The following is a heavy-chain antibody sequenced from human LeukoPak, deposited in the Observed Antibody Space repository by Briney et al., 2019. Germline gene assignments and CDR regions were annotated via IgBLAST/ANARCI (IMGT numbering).Heavy chain of an antibody. CDR3: AKDPRDHSYGWSWRYFDY. CDR2: MSSSTSPTYM. Sequence: GGSLRLSCAASGFTFSSFSMNWVRQAPGKGLEWVSSMSSSTSPTYMYYADSVKGRFTISRDNAKKSLYLQMNSLKVEDTAVYYCAKDPRDHSYGWSWRYFDYWGQGTLVTVSS. V-gene: IGHV3-21*01. D-gene: IGHD5-18*01. J-gene: IGHJ4*02. CDR1: GFTFSSFS.